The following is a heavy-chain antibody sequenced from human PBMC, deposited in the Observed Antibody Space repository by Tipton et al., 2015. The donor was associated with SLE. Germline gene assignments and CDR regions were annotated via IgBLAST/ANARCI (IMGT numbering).Heavy chain of an antibody. V-gene: IGHV4-59*11. CDR1: GGSISSHY. J-gene: IGHJ5*02. CDR3: ARGPPLTLDPYNWFDP. Sequence: TLSLTCTVSGGSISSHYRSWIRQPPGNGLEWIGYIYYSGSTNYNPPRNSRVTISVDTSKNQFSLKLSSVTAADTAVYYCARGPPLTLDPYNWFDPWGQGTLVTVSS. D-gene: IGHD3/OR15-3a*01. CDR2: IYYSGST.